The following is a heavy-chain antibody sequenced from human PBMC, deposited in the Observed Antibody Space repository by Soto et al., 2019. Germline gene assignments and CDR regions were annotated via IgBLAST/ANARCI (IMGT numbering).Heavy chain of an antibody. D-gene: IGHD3-10*01. CDR3: AKDRFYGSGSYTVFDY. V-gene: IGHV3-23*01. Sequence: EVPLLESGGGLVQPGGSLRLSCAASGFTFHNYAMSWVRQAPGKGLEWVSAISGSGGSTYYADSEKGRFTISRDNSKNTLYLQMNSLRAEDTAVYYCAKDRFYGSGSYTVFDYWGQGTLVTVSS. CDR1: GFTFHNYA. CDR2: ISGSGGST. J-gene: IGHJ4*02.